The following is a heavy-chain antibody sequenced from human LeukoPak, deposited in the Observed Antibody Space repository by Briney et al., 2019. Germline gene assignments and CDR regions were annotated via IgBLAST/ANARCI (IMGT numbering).Heavy chain of an antibody. D-gene: IGHD2-15*01. CDR2: IYYSGSS. Sequence: SGTLSLTCAVSGGTISSGHWWSWVRQTPGKELEWIGYIYYSGSSYYNPSLKSRFTISVDTSRNQFSLKLSSVTAADTAVYYCAREKIMVVDYWGQGTLVTVPS. CDR3: AREKIMVVDY. CDR1: GGTISSGHW. J-gene: IGHJ4*02. V-gene: IGHV4-4*02.